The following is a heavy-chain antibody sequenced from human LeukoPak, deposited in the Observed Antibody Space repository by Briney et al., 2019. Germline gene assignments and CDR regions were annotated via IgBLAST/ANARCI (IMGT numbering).Heavy chain of an antibody. J-gene: IGHJ5*01. CDR2: ISGSGTTI. CDR3: AREPTTNCFDS. V-gene: IGHV3-48*02. D-gene: IGHD1-1*01. Sequence: GGSLRLSCAASGFSFGSYSMNWVRLAPGKGLEWVSYISGSGTTIYYADSVRGRFTISRDNAKNSLFLQTNSLRDEDTAVYYCAREPTTNCFDSWGQGTPVTVSS. CDR1: GFSFGSYS.